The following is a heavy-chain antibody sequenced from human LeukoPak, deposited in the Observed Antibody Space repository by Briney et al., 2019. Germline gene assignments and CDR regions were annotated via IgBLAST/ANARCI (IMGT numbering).Heavy chain of an antibody. CDR2: INAGNGNT. V-gene: IGHV1-3*01. D-gene: IGHD3-10*01. CDR3: ARENYYGSNWFDP. J-gene: IGHJ5*02. Sequence: ASVKVSCKASGYTFTTYGISWVRQAPGQGLEWMGWINAGNGNTKYSQKFQGRVTITRDTSASTAYMELSSLRSEDTAVYYCARENYYGSNWFDPWGQGTLVTVSS. CDR1: GYTFTTYG.